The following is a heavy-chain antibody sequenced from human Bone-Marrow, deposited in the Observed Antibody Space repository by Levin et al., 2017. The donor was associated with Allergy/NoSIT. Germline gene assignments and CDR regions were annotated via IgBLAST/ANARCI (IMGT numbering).Heavy chain of an antibody. Sequence: PGGSLRLSCKASGGTFSSYAISWVRQAPGQGLEWMGGIIPIFGTANYAQKFQGRVTITADKSTSTAYMELSSLRSEDTAVYYCARVVREMATMGDWFDPWGQGTLVTVSS. CDR3: ARVVREMATMGDWFDP. CDR1: GGTFSSYA. CDR2: IIPIFGTA. J-gene: IGHJ5*02. V-gene: IGHV1-69*06. D-gene: IGHD5-24*01.